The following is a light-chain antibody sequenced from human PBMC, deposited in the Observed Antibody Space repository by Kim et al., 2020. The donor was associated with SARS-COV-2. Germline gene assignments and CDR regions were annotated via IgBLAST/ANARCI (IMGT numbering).Light chain of an antibody. J-gene: IGKJ1*01. CDR1: QSISSY. CDR2: AAS. CDR3: QQGYSTPRT. V-gene: IGKV1-39*01. Sequence: SASVGDRFTLTCRASQSISSYLNWYQQKPGKAPKLLIYAASSLQSGVPSRFSCSGSGTDFTLTISSQQPEDVATYYCQQGYSTPRTFGQGTMVDIK.